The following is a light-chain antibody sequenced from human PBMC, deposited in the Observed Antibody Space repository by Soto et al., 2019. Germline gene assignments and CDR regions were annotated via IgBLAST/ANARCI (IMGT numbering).Light chain of an antibody. J-gene: IGLJ1*01. CDR1: SSDVGGYNY. Sequence: QSALTQPPSASGSPGQSVTISCTGTSSDVGGYNYVSWYQQLPGTAPKLLIYDDDQRPSGIPDRFSGSKSGTSATLGITGFQTGDEADYYCGSWDSSLSAYVFGTGTKLTVL. V-gene: IGLV1-51*01. CDR2: DDD. CDR3: GSWDSSLSAYV.